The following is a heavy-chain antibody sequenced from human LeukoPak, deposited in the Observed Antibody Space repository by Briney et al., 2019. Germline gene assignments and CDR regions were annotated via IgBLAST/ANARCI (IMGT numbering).Heavy chain of an antibody. J-gene: IGHJ1*01. CDR2: ISSSSSYI. D-gene: IGHD1-26*01. Sequence: GGSLRLSCAASGFTFSSYSMNWVRQAPGKGLEWVSSISSSSSYIYYADSVKGRFSISRDNSKNTLYLQMNSLRAEDTALYYCAKKAVVGATSPYSDFQDWGQGTLVTVSS. CDR1: GFTFSSYS. CDR3: AKKAVVGATSPYSDFQD. V-gene: IGHV3-21*04.